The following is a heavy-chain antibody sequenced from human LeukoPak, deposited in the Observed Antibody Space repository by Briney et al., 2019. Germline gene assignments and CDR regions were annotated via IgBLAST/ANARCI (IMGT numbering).Heavy chain of an antibody. Sequence: GESLKISCKGSGYSFTRYWIGWVRQMPGKGLEWMGIIYPGDSDTRYSPSFQGQVTTSADKSISTAYLQWSSLKASDTAMYYCARLAYDSSGYYGAFDIWGQGTMVTVSS. V-gene: IGHV5-51*01. CDR1: GYSFTRYW. J-gene: IGHJ3*02. D-gene: IGHD3-22*01. CDR3: ARLAYDSSGYYGAFDI. CDR2: IYPGDSDT.